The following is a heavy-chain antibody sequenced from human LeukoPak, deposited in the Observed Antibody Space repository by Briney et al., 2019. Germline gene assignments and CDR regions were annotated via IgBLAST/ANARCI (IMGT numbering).Heavy chain of an antibody. CDR1: GFTFSSYA. Sequence: GGSLRLSCAASGFTFSSYAMSWVRQAPGKGLEWVSAISGSGGSTYYADSVKGRFTISRDNSKNTLYLQMNSLRAEDTAVYYCARGDSSGWYRWFDPWGQGTLVTVSS. CDR2: ISGSGGST. D-gene: IGHD6-19*01. V-gene: IGHV3-23*01. J-gene: IGHJ5*02. CDR3: ARGDSSGWYRWFDP.